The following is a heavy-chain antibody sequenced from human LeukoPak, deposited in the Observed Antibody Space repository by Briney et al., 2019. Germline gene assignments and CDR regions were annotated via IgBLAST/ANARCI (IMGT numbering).Heavy chain of an antibody. CDR3: AREAQFDILTGYYFDY. Sequence: PGGSLRLSCAASGFTFSSYSMNWVRQAPGKGLEWVSSISSSSSYIYYADSVKGRFTISRDNAKNSLYLQMNSLRAKDTAVYYCAREAQFDILTGYYFDYWGQGTLVTVSS. V-gene: IGHV3-21*01. D-gene: IGHD3-9*01. CDR1: GFTFSSYS. CDR2: ISSSSSYI. J-gene: IGHJ4*02.